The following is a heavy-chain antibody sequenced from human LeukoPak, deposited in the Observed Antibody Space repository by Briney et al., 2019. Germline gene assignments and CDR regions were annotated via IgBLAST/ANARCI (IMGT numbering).Heavy chain of an antibody. J-gene: IGHJ4*02. V-gene: IGHV3-23*01. CDR2: ISGSGGSI. D-gene: IGHD5-12*01. CDR1: GFTFSSYA. Sequence: GGSLRLSCAASGFTFSSYAMSWVRQAPGKGLEWVSAISGSGGSIYYADSVKGRFTISRDNSKNTLYLQMNSLRAEDTAVYYCAKDLESGGYDYLDYWGQGTLVTVSS. CDR3: AKDLESGGYDYLDY.